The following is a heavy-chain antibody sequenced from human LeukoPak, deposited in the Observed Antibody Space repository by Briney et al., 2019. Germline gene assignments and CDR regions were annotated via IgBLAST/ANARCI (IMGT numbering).Heavy chain of an antibody. CDR2: INPYSGDT. CDR1: GYTFTVYP. CDR3: ARDQGSLTRSWYTGY. V-gene: IGHV1-2*06. D-gene: IGHD6-13*01. Sequence: ASVKVSCKASGYTFTVYPIHWVRHAPEQGLEWMGRINPYSGDTNFAQKFQGRVTMTRDTSITTAYMDLSSLTPDGTAVYFCARDQGSLTRSWYTGYWGQGTQVTVSS. J-gene: IGHJ4*02.